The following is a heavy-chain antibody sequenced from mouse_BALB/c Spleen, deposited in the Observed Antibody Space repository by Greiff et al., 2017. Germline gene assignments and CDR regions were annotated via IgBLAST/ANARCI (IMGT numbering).Heavy chain of an antibody. Sequence: EVQGVESGGDLVKPGGSLKLSCAASGFTFSSYGMSWVRQTPDKRLEWVATISSGGSYTYYPDSVKGRFTISRDNAKNTLYLQMSSLKSEDTAMYYCARHGWQSPNYAMDYWGQGTSVTVSS. CDR3: ARHGWQSPNYAMDY. CDR2: ISSGGSYT. D-gene: IGHD2-3*01. V-gene: IGHV5-6*01. J-gene: IGHJ4*01. CDR1: GFTFSSYG.